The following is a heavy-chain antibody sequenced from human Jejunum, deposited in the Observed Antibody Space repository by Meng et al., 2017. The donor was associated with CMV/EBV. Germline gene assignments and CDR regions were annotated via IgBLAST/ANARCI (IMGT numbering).Heavy chain of an antibody. Sequence: AMGLVLRSPRQALAWVAVLYGRGGSLYYEGSVPGRFTISTSDSRNTLHLQMNSLSPEDTAISSCANSVRSMDQLLIPPAFDAWGQGTMVTVSS. J-gene: IGHJ3*01. CDR1: A. V-gene: IGHV3-23*03. CDR2: LYGRGGSL. CDR3: ANSVRSMDQLLIPPAFDA. D-gene: IGHD5/OR15-5a*01.